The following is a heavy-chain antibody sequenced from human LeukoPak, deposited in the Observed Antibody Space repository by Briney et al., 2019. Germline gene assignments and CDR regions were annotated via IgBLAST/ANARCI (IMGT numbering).Heavy chain of an antibody. CDR3: ARGVGYCSSTSCYGNNWFDP. D-gene: IGHD2-2*03. V-gene: IGHV1-3*01. J-gene: IGHJ5*02. CDR1: GYTFTSYA. Sequence: ASVTVSCMASGYTFTSYAMHWVRQAPGQRLEWMGWVNAGNGNTKYSQKFQGRVTITRDTSASTAYMELSSLRSEDTAVYYCARGVGYCSSTSCYGNNWFDPWGQGTLVTVSS. CDR2: VNAGNGNT.